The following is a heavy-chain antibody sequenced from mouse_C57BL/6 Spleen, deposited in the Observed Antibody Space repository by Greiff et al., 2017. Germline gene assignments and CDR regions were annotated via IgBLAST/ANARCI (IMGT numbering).Heavy chain of an antibody. J-gene: IGHJ4*01. D-gene: IGHD1-1*01. CDR3: ARAPQNYGSSYLFMDY. Sequence: EVQLVESGGGLVKPGGSLKLSCAASGFTFSDYGMHWVRQAPEKGLEWVAYISSGSSTIYYADTVKGRFTISRDNAKNTLFLQMTSLRSEDTAMYYCARAPQNYGSSYLFMDYWGQGTSVTVSS. CDR2: ISSGSSTI. CDR1: GFTFSDYG. V-gene: IGHV5-17*01.